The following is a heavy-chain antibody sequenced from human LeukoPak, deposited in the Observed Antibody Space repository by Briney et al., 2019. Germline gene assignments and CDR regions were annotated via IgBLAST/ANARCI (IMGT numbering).Heavy chain of an antibody. J-gene: IGHJ4*02. V-gene: IGHV3-66*01. Sequence: GGSLRLSCVASEFTVSSNYMTWVRQAPGRGLEWVSVIYSGGNTYYADSVKGRFTISRDNSKKTLYLQMNRLRAEDTAVYCCARDSTVTTLDYWGQGTLVTVSS. CDR1: EFTVSSNY. D-gene: IGHD4-17*01. CDR3: ARDSTVTTLDY. CDR2: IYSGGNT.